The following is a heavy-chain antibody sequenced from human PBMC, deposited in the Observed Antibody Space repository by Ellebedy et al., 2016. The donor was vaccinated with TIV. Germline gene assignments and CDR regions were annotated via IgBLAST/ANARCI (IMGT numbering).Heavy chain of an antibody. CDR3: ARGWRVGATMRMYWFDP. CDR1: GGSFSGYY. Sequence: MPSETLSLTCAVYGGSFSGYYWSRIRQPPGKGLEWIGEINDSGNTNYNPSLKSRVTISVDTSKTQFSLKLSSVTAADTAVYYCARGWRVGATMRMYWFDPWGQGTLVTVSS. J-gene: IGHJ5*02. CDR2: INDSGNT. D-gene: IGHD1-26*01. V-gene: IGHV4-34*01.